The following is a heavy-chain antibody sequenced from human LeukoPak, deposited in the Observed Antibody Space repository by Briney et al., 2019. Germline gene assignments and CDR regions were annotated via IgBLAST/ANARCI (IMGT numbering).Heavy chain of an antibody. CDR1: GGSISSYY. V-gene: IGHV4-59*01. D-gene: IGHD5-12*01. Sequence: PSETLSLTCTVSGGSISSYYWSWIRQPPGKGLEWIGYIYYSGSTNYNPSLKSRVTISVDTSKNQFSLKLSSVTAADTAVYYCARAPRGVATGNDYWGQGTLVTVSS. CDR3: ARAPRGVATGNDY. CDR2: IYYSGST. J-gene: IGHJ4*02.